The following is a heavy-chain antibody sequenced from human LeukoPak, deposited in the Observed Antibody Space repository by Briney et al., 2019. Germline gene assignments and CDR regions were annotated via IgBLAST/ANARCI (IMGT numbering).Heavy chain of an antibody. CDR1: GFTFSASA. CDR3: TRLGYCTNGVCYFDY. Sequence: QPGGSLKLSCAASGFTFSASAMHWVRQASGKGLEWVGRIRNKANGYETAYAASVKGRFIISRDDSKNTAYLQMNSLKTEDTAVYYCTRLGYCTNGVCYFDYWGQGILVTVPS. J-gene: IGHJ4*02. V-gene: IGHV3-73*01. D-gene: IGHD2-8*01. CDR2: IRNKANGYET.